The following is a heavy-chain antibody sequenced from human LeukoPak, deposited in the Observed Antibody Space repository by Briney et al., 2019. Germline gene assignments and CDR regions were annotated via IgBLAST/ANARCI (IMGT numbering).Heavy chain of an antibody. CDR3: ARGYYDFWSGYFAGILCY. D-gene: IGHD3-3*01. CDR1: GYTFTDYY. Sequence: ASVKVSCKASGYTFTDYYMHWVRQAPGQGLEWKGWINPNSGGTNYAQKFQGRVTMTRDTSISTAYMELSRLRSDDTAVYYCARGYYDFWSGYFAGILCYWGQGTLVTASS. V-gene: IGHV1-2*02. CDR2: INPNSGGT. J-gene: IGHJ4*02.